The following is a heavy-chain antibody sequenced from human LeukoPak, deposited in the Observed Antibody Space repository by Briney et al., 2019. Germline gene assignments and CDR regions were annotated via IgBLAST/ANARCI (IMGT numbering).Heavy chain of an antibody. Sequence: SETLSLTCTVSGGSISSSSYYWGWIRQPPGKGLEWIGSIYYSGSTYYNPSLKSRVTISVDTSKNQFSLKLSSVTAADTAVYYCARDSANGITMIRSFDYWGQGTLVTVSS. V-gene: IGHV4-39*02. D-gene: IGHD3-22*01. J-gene: IGHJ4*02. CDR3: ARDSANGITMIRSFDY. CDR1: GGSISSSSYY. CDR2: IYYSGST.